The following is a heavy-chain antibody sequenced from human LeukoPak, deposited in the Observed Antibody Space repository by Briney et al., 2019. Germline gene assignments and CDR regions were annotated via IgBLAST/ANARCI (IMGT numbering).Heavy chain of an antibody. V-gene: IGHV4-39*07. Sequence: KPSETLSLTCSVTGDFFSGSTSDWVWIRRPPGKGLEWIGNIYYRGNTHYSPSLESRVTISVDTSKNQFSLRLNSVTAADTAVYYCARVGVRTYCGSGCYSDYFDSWGQGTLVTVSS. J-gene: IGHJ4*02. CDR2: IYYRGNT. D-gene: IGHD2-21*02. CDR3: ARVGVRTYCGSGCYSDYFDS. CDR1: GDFFSGSTSD.